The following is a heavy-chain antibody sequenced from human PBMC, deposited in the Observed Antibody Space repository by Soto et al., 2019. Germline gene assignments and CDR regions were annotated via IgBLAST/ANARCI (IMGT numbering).Heavy chain of an antibody. CDR2: ISSYNGNT. V-gene: IGHV1-18*03. J-gene: IGHJ6*02. CDR3: ARDRPTSSIRARDYYYAMDV. D-gene: IGHD6-6*01. Sequence: ASVKVSCKASGYTFITYGISWVRQAPGQGLEWMGWISSYNGNTNYAQKLQGRVTMTTDTSTTTAYMELRSLRSDDMAVYYCARDRPTSSIRARDYYYAMDVWGQGTTVTVSS. CDR1: GYTFITYG.